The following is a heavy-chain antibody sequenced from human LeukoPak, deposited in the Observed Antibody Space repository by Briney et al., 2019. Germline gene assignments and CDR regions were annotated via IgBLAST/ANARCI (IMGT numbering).Heavy chain of an antibody. Sequence: GGSLRLSCAASGFTFISYGMNWVRQAPGKGLEWVAYISSSSYTMYYADSVKGRFTISRDNAKNSLYLQMNSLRAEDTAVYYCTRVGLAGWYFDLWGRGTLVTVSS. CDR2: ISSSSYTM. J-gene: IGHJ2*01. CDR1: GFTFISYG. D-gene: IGHD3-10*01. CDR3: TRVGLAGWYFDL. V-gene: IGHV3-48*04.